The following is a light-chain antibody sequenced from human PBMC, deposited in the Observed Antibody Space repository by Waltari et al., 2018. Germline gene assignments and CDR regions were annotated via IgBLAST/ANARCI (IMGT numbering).Light chain of an antibody. CDR3: LHTSGTSWT. J-gene: IGKJ1*01. Sequence: DIQMSQSPSSLSANLGDRVTISCRASRDIHTFLSWYQQKPGNAPKLLLFSASRLHTGGPSRFSGSGSGSDFTLTISGLQPGDFATYFCLHTSGTSWTFGPGTKVEVK. CDR2: SAS. CDR1: RDIHTF. V-gene: IGKV1-39*01.